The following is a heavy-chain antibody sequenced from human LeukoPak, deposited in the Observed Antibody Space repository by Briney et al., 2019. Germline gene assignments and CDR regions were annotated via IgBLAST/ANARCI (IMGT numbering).Heavy chain of an antibody. J-gene: IGHJ4*02. D-gene: IGHD3-3*01. V-gene: IGHV3-13*01. CDR2: IGISDDT. CDR1: GFTLRSYD. CDR3: AREASGHYCDF. Sequence: GGSLRLSCAASGFTLRSYDMHWVRQVTGKGLEWVSAIGISDDTYYQGSVKGRFTISRDDSKNTLYLQMSSLRAEDTAVYYCAREASGHYCDFWGQGTLVTVSS.